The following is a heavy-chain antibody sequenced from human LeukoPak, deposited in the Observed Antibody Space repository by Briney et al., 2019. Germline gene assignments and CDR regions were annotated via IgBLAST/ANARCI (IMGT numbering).Heavy chain of an antibody. J-gene: IGHJ5*02. V-gene: IGHV1-69*13. CDR2: IIPIFGTA. D-gene: IGHD3-9*01. CDR3: ARASYDILTGYYIPYNWFDP. CDR1: GGTFSSYA. Sequence: GASVKVSCKASGGTFSSYAISWVRQAPGQGLEWMGGIIPIFGTANYAQKFQGRVTITADESTSTAYMELSSLRSEDTAVYYCARASYDILTGYYIPYNWFDPWGQGTLVTVSS.